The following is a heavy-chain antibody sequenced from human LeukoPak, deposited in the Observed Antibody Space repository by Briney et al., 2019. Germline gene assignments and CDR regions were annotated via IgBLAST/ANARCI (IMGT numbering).Heavy chain of an antibody. CDR2: MNPNSGNT. Sequence: ASVKVSCKASGYTFTSYDINWVRQATGQGLEWMGWMNPNSGNTGYAQKFRGRVSMTRNTSISTAYMELSSLKSEDTAVYYCARISSSGFYAWGQGTLVTVSS. J-gene: IGHJ5*02. V-gene: IGHV1-8*01. CDR1: GYTFTSYD. D-gene: IGHD3-22*01. CDR3: ARISSSGFYA.